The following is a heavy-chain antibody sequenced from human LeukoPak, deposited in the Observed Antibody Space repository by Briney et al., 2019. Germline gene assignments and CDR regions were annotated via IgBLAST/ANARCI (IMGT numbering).Heavy chain of an antibody. Sequence: PGGSLRLSCAASGFTFRSYAMSWVRQAPGKGLEWVSIISSSGRTTDYADSVKGRFTISRDNARNTVYLQMNSLRVEDTAVYYCAKELVGEIAAVSLPDYWGQGTLVTVSS. CDR2: ISSSGRTT. J-gene: IGHJ4*02. CDR1: GFTFRSYA. CDR3: AKELVGEIAAVSLPDY. D-gene: IGHD6-13*01. V-gene: IGHV3-23*01.